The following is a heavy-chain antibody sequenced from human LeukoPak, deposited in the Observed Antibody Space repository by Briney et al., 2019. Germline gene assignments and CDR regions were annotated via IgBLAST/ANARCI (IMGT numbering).Heavy chain of an antibody. CDR2: ISGNSGSI. Sequence: GGSLRLSCAASGFTFDDYAMHWVRQAPGKGLEWVSGISGNSGSIGYGDSVKGRFTISRDNVKKSLYLQMNSLRPEDMALYYCAKGVARLSLLTSFDHWGQGTLVTVSS. V-gene: IGHV3-9*03. CDR3: AKGVARLSLLTSFDH. J-gene: IGHJ4*02. CDR1: GFTFDDYA. D-gene: IGHD3-16*01.